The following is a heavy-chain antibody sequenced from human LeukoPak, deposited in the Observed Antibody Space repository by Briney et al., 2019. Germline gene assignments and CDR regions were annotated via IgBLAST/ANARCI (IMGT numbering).Heavy chain of an antibody. D-gene: IGHD6-13*01. CDR2: IYYSGST. Sequence: PSETLSLTCTVSGGSISSSSYYWGWIRQPPGKGLEWIGSIYYSGSTYYNPSLKSRVTISVDTSKNQFSLKLSSVTAADTAVYYCARRRYSSSWYRIDDAFDIWGQGTMVTVSS. CDR1: GGSISSSSYY. CDR3: ARRRYSSSWYRIDDAFDI. V-gene: IGHV4-39*01. J-gene: IGHJ3*02.